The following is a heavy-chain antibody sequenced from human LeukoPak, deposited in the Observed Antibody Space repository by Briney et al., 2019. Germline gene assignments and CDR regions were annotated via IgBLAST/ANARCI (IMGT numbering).Heavy chain of an antibody. D-gene: IGHD6-19*01. J-gene: IGHJ4*02. Sequence: GGSLRLSCAASGFTFSSYWMHWVRQAPGKGLVWVSRISDGGSTTTYADSVKGRFTISRDNAKNTLYLQMNSLRAEDTALYYCAKDIGGGFGAVAGNAFDYWGQGTLVTVSS. CDR1: GFTFSSYW. CDR2: ISDGGSTT. CDR3: AKDIGGGFGAVAGNAFDY. V-gene: IGHV3-74*01.